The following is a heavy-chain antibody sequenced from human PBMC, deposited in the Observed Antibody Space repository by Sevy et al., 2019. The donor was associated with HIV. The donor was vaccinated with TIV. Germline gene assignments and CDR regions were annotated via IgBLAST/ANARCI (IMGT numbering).Heavy chain of an antibody. CDR3: ARHCTGSSCSHAFDI. CDR2: INHSGGT. V-gene: IGHV4-34*01. Sequence: SETLSLTCAVYGGSFSGYYWSWIRQPPGKGLEWIGEINHSGGTNYNPSLNSRVTISADTSKNQFSLKLNSVTAADTAVYYCARHCTGSSCSHAFDIWGQGTMVTVSS. D-gene: IGHD2-15*01. J-gene: IGHJ3*02. CDR1: GGSFSGYY.